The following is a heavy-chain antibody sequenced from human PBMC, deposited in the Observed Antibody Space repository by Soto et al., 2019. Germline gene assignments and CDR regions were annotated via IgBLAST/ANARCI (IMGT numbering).Heavy chain of an antibody. CDR1: GGSISSGGYY. Sequence: SSETLSLTCTVSGGSISSGGYYWSWIRQHPGKGLEWIGYIYYSGSTYYNPSLKSRVTISVDTSKNQFSLKLSSVTAADTAVYYCGRVSRIAARTFDYWGQGTLVTVSS. J-gene: IGHJ4*02. CDR3: GRVSRIAARTFDY. CDR2: IYYSGST. D-gene: IGHD6-6*01. V-gene: IGHV4-31*03.